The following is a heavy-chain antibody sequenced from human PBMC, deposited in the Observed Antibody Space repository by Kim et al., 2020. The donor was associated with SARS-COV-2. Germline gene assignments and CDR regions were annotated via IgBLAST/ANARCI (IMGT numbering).Heavy chain of an antibody. CDR2: IIPIFGTA. CDR3: ASRYYYDSSGYYKAYYYYGMDV. CDR1: GGTFSSYA. J-gene: IGHJ6*02. D-gene: IGHD3-22*01. V-gene: IGHV1-69*13. Sequence: SVKVSCKASGGTFSSYAISWVRQAPGQGLEWMGGIIPIFGTANYAQKFQGRATITADESTSTAYMELSSLRSEDTAVYYCASRYYYDSSGYYKAYYYYGMDVWGQGTTVTVSS.